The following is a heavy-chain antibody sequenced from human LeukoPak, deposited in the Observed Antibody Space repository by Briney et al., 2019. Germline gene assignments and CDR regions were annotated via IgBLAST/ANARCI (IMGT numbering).Heavy chain of an antibody. D-gene: IGHD5-24*01. CDR2: IYYSGST. J-gene: IGHJ4*02. CDR3: ARSGVEMATMRAFDY. CDR1: GGSISSGGYY. Sequence: SQTLSLTCTVSGGSISSGGYYWSWIRQHPGKGLEWIGYIYYSGSTYYNPSLKSRVTISVDTSKNQFSLKLSSVTAADTAVYYCARSGVEMATMRAFDYWGQGTLVTVSS. V-gene: IGHV4-31*03.